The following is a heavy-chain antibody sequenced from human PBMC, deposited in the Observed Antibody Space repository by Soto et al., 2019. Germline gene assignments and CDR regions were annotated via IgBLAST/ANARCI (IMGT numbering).Heavy chain of an antibody. V-gene: IGHV4-31*03. CDR2: IYYSGST. CDR1: GGSISSGGYY. CDR3: ARKSPYGSGSYFDY. D-gene: IGHD3-10*01. Sequence: PSETLSLTCTVSGGSISSGGYYWSWIRQHPGKGLEWIGYIYYSGSTYYNPSLKSRVTISVDTSKNQFSLKLSSVTAADTAVYYCARKSPYGSGSYFDYWGQGTLVTVS. J-gene: IGHJ4*02.